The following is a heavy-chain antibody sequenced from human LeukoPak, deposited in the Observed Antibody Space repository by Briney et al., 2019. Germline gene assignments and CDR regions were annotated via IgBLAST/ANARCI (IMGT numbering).Heavy chain of an antibody. Sequence: ASVAVSFTSSVHTFTVYYMHWVRQAPGQGLEWMGWINPNSGDTKYAQKFQGRVTITRDTSISTAYMELTRLRSDGSAVYYCARGETEETGTRPDAFDIWGQGTMVTVSS. V-gene: IGHV1-2*02. D-gene: IGHD6-13*01. J-gene: IGHJ3*02. CDR1: VHTFTVYY. CDR2: INPNSGDT. CDR3: ARGETEETGTRPDAFDI.